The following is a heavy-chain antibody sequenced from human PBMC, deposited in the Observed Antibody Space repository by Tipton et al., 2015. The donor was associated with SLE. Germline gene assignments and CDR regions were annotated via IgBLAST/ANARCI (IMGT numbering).Heavy chain of an antibody. J-gene: IGHJ4*02. Sequence: TLSLTCTVSGGSISSYYWSWIRQPPGKGLEWIGYIYYSGSTNYNPSLKSRATISVDTSKNQFSLKLSSVTAADTAVYYCAREYRGPSWPYFDYWGQGTLVTVSS. CDR1: GGSISSYY. CDR2: IYYSGST. V-gene: IGHV4-59*01. CDR3: AREYRGPSWPYFDY. D-gene: IGHD3-10*01.